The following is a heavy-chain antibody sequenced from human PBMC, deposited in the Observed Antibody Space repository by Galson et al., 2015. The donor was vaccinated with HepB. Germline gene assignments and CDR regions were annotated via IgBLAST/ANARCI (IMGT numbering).Heavy chain of an antibody. Sequence: SLRLSCAASGFTFSSYAMHWVRQAPGKGLEWMAVISYDGSNKYYADSVKGRFTISGDNSKNTLYLQMNSLRAEDTAVYYCARGWAPSYLDYWGQGTLVTVSS. V-gene: IGHV3-30*04. CDR1: GFTFSSYA. CDR3: ARGWAPSYLDY. CDR2: ISYDGSNK. D-gene: IGHD5-24*01. J-gene: IGHJ4*02.